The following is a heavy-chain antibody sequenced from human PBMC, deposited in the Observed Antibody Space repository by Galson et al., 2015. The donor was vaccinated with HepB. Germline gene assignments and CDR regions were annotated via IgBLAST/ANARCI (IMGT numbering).Heavy chain of an antibody. D-gene: IGHD4-17*01. CDR1: GYTFTSYD. Sequence: SVKVSCKASGYTFTSYDINWVRQATGQGLEWMGWMNPNSGNTGYAQKFQGRVTMTRNTSISTAYMELSSLRSEDTAVYYCARVGFTVTDVEADAFDIWGQGTMVTVSS. J-gene: IGHJ3*02. CDR3: ARVGFTVTDVEADAFDI. V-gene: IGHV1-8*01. CDR2: MNPNSGNT.